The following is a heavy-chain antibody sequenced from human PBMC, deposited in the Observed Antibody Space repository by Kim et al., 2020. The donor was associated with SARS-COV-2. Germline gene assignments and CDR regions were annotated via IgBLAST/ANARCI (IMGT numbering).Heavy chain of an antibody. Sequence: GGSLRLSCAASGFTFSSYGMHWVRQAPGKGLEWVAVIWYDGSNKYYADSVKGRFTISRDNSKNTLYLQMNSLRAEDTAVYYCARGTESKRSPYGMDVWGQGTTVTVSS. V-gene: IGHV3-33*01. CDR3: ARGTESKRSPYGMDV. D-gene: IGHD1-1*01. J-gene: IGHJ6*02. CDR2: IWYDGSNK. CDR1: GFTFSSYG.